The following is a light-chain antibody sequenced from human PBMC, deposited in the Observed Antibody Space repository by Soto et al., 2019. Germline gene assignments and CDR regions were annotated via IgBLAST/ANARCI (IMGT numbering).Light chain of an antibody. CDR2: AAS. V-gene: IGKV1-39*01. CDR3: QQSYSIPYT. J-gene: IGKJ2*01. CDR1: QSISSN. Sequence: DIQMTQSASSLSASVGDRVTITCRASQSISSNLNWHQQKPGKAPKVLIYAASSLQSGVPSRFSGSGSGTDFTLTISSLQPEDFATDYCQQSYSIPYTVGQGTKLEI.